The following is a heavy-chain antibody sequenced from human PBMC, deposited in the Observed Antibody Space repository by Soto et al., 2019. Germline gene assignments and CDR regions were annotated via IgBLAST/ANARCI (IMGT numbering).Heavy chain of an antibody. D-gene: IGHD3-22*01. J-gene: IGHJ3*02. CDR2: ISTGSTYK. CDR3: ARDLNHYDTSGYGALDI. Sequence: GGSLRLSCVTSGFTFSSHSMNWVRQAPGKGLEWVSSISTGSTYKYYADSVKGRFTITRDNAKNSLYLQMDSLRAEDTAVYFCARDLNHYDTSGYGALDIWGQGTVVTVSS. CDR1: GFTFSSHS. V-gene: IGHV3-21*06.